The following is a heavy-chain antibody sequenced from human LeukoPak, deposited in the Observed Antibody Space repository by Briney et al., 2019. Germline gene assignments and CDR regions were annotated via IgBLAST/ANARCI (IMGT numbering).Heavy chain of an antibody. CDR1: GFTFSSYS. D-gene: IGHD3-10*01. J-gene: IGHJ4*02. CDR3: ASRGVRFIKSDY. V-gene: IGHV3-23*01. CDR2: ISGSGGST. Sequence: PGGSLRLSCAASGFTFSSYSMNWVRQAPGKGLEWVSAISGSGGSTYYADSVKGRFTISRDNSKNTLYLQMNSLRAEDTAVYYCASRGVRFIKSDYWGQGTLVTVSS.